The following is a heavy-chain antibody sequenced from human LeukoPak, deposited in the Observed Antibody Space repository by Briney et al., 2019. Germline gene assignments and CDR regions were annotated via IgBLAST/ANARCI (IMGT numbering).Heavy chain of an antibody. D-gene: IGHD1-1*01. CDR2: IIPVSGTA. Sequence: SVKVSCKASGGTFNSNAITWVRQAPGQGLEWMGGIIPVSGTANYAQNFQGRVTIIADESTSTAYMELSSLRSEDTAVYYCARVPGTPYYHYGMDVWGQGTTVTVSS. CDR1: GGTFNSNA. V-gene: IGHV1-69*13. CDR3: ARVPGTPYYHYGMDV. J-gene: IGHJ6*02.